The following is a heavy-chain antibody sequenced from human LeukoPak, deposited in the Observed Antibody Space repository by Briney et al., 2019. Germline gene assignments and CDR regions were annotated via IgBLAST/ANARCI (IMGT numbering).Heavy chain of an antibody. Sequence: SETLSLTCTVSGGSTSSYYWSWIRQPPGKGLEWIGYIYYSGSTNYNPSLKSRVTISVDTSKNQFSLKLSSVTAADTAVYYCARSWFGELEAFDIWGQGTMVTVSS. J-gene: IGHJ3*02. CDR1: GGSTSSYY. V-gene: IGHV4-59*08. CDR3: ARSWFGELEAFDI. D-gene: IGHD3-10*01. CDR2: IYYSGST.